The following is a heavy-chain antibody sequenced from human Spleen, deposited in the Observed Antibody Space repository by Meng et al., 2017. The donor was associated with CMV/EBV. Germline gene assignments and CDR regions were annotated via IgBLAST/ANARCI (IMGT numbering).Heavy chain of an antibody. D-gene: IGHD2-15*01. CDR3: ASRESSTPTPYYYYGMDV. V-gene: IGHV1-69*05. CDR2: ISPIFGKT. Sequence: TFNSYAVIWVRQAPGQGLEWIGGISPIFGKTDHAQKFEGRVTITTDESKTIVHMELSRLRSEDTAVYFCASRESSTPTPYYYYGMDVWGQGTTVTVSS. J-gene: IGHJ6*02. CDR1: TFNSYA.